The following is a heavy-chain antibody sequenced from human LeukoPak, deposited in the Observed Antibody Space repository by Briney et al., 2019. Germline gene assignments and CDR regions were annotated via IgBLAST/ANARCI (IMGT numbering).Heavy chain of an antibody. D-gene: IGHD4/OR15-4a*01. V-gene: IGHV3-21*04. Sequence: GGSLRLSCAASGFTFSSYSMNWVRQAPGMGLEWVSSISTSSIYIYYADSVKGRFTISRDNAKNSLYLQMNSLRAEDTAVYYCARRAGAYSHPYDYWGQGTLVTVSS. CDR3: ARRAGAYSHPYDY. J-gene: IGHJ4*02. CDR1: GFTFSSYS. CDR2: ISTSSIYI.